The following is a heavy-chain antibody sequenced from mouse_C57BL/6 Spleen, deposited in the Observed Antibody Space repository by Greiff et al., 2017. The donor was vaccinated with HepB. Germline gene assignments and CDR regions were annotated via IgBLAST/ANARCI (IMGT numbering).Heavy chain of an antibody. CDR3: ARYPIYYDYDEAY. CDR1: GYTFTGYW. D-gene: IGHD2-4*01. V-gene: IGHV1-9*01. CDR2: ILPGSGIT. J-gene: IGHJ3*01. Sequence: VQLQQSGAELMKPGASVKLSCKATGYTFTGYWIEWVKQRPGHGLEWIGEILPGSGITNYNAKFKGKATFTADTSSNTAYMPLSSLTTEDSSIYYCARYPIYYDYDEAYWGQGTLVTVSA.